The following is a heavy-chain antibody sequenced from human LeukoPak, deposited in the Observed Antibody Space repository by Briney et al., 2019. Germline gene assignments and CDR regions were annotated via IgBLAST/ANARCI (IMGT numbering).Heavy chain of an antibody. Sequence: PGGSLRLSCAASGFTFSSYSMNWVRQAPGKGLEWVSFISSSSSYIYYADLVKGRFTISRDNAKNSLYLQMNSLRAEDTAVYYCARGEYGSGSYHIDYWGQGTLVTVSS. D-gene: IGHD3-10*01. J-gene: IGHJ4*02. CDR3: ARGEYGSGSYHIDY. V-gene: IGHV3-21*01. CDR2: ISSSSSYI. CDR1: GFTFSSYS.